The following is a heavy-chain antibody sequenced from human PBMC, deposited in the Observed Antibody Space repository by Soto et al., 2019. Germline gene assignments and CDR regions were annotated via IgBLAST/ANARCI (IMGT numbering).Heavy chain of an antibody. D-gene: IGHD6-19*01. V-gene: IGHV1-3*01. Sequence: QVQLVQSGAEVKKPGASVKVSCKASGYTFTSYAIHWVRQAPGQRLEWMGWINAGNGNTKYSQKFQDRVTITRDTSATTAYMELSSLRSEDTAVYYCARDLGGWPDYGGQGTLVTVSS. CDR3: ARDLGGWPDY. CDR1: GYTFTSYA. J-gene: IGHJ4*02. CDR2: INAGNGNT.